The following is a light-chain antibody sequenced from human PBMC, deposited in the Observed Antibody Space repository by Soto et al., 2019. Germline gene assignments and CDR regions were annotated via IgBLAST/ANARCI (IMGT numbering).Light chain of an antibody. J-gene: IGLJ1*01. Sequence: QSALTQPASVSGSPGQSITSSCTGTSSDVGGYDYVSWYQLHPGKAPKLMVFEVSNRPSGVSYRVSGSKSGNTASLTISGLQAEDEADYLFSSYSISTAYLFGTGTKVPVL. CDR3: SSYSISTAYL. CDR2: EVS. CDR1: SSDVGGYDY. V-gene: IGLV2-14*01.